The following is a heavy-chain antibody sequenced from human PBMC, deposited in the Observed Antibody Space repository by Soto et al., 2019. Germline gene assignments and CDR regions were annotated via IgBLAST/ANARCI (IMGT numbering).Heavy chain of an antibody. CDR1: GFTFRSHA. V-gene: IGHV3-23*01. D-gene: IGHD3-9*01. J-gene: IGHJ4*02. Sequence: EVQLLESGGGLVQPGGSLRLSCVGSGFTFRSHALTWVRQSPGKGLEWVAGISGTGGTPYYGDSMRGRFTISRDNSKETLNLQMDSLRPEDTAIYFCARAPMERYFDWYFDHWGQGSLVIVTS. CDR2: ISGTGGTP. CDR3: ARAPMERYFDWYFDH.